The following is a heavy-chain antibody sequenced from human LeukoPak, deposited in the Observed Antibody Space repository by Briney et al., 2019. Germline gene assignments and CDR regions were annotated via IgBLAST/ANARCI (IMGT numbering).Heavy chain of an antibody. D-gene: IGHD6-6*01. CDR2: ISYDGSNK. CDR3: ARQAARPYDY. J-gene: IGHJ4*02. Sequence: PGRSLRLSCAASGFTFNGYSMHWVRQAPGKGLEWVAVISYDGSNKYYADSVKGRFTISRDNSKNTLYLQMNSLRTEDTAVFYCARQAARPYDYWGQGTLVTVSS. V-gene: IGHV3-30-3*01. CDR1: GFTFNGYS.